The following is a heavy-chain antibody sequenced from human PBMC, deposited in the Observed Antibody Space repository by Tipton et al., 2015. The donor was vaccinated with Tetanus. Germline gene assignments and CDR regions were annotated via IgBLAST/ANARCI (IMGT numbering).Heavy chain of an antibody. CDR2: VYYSGRT. CDR3: ARMGFTYGQVVY. D-gene: IGHD5-18*01. V-gene: IGHV4-30-4*01. Sequence: GLVKPSETLSLICTVSGGSINTGDYYWSWIRQSPGKGLEWIGHVYYSGRTYYNPPLKSRVTISADMSKNQFSLKLTSVTAADTATYYCARMGFTYGQVVYWGQGTLVTVAS. CDR1: GGSINTGDYY. J-gene: IGHJ4*02.